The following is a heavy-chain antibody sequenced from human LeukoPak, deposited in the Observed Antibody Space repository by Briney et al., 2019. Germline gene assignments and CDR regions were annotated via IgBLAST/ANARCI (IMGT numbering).Heavy chain of an antibody. CDR2: ISSSSYI. CDR1: GFTFSSYS. J-gene: IGHJ4*02. CDR3: ARGGCGGDCLDY. Sequence: PGGSLRLSCAASGFTFSSYSMNWVRQAPGKGLEWVSSISSSSYIYYADSVKGRFTISRDNAKNSLYLQMNSLRAEDTAVYYCARGGCGGDCLDYWGQGTLVTVSS. V-gene: IGHV3-21*01. D-gene: IGHD2-21*01.